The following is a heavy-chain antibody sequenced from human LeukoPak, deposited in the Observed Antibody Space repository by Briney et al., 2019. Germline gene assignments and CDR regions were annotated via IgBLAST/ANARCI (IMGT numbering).Heavy chain of an antibody. CDR3: AKGATVKYFYYLDY. J-gene: IGHJ4*02. Sequence: PGGSLRLSCAASGFTFSSYSMNWVRQAPGKGLEWVSYISSSSSTIYYADSAKGRFTISRDNSKNTLYLQMNSLRAEDTAIYYCAKGATVKYFYYLDYWGQGTLVTVSS. CDR2: ISSSSSTI. CDR1: GFTFSSYS. V-gene: IGHV3-48*01.